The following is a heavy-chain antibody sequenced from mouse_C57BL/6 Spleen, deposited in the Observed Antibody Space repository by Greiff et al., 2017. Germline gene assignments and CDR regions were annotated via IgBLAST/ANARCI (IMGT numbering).Heavy chain of an antibody. CDR2: IYPGDGDT. CDR3: AKEAYGYYAMDD. J-gene: IGHJ4*01. V-gene: IGHV1-82*01. CDR1: GYAFSSSW. D-gene: IGHD2-10*02. Sequence: QVQLKESGPELVKPGASVKISCKASGYAFSSSWMNWVKQRPGKGLEWIGRIYPGDGDTNYNGKFKGKATLTADKSSSTAYMQLSSLTSEDSAVYFCAKEAYGYYAMDDWGQGTSVTVSS.